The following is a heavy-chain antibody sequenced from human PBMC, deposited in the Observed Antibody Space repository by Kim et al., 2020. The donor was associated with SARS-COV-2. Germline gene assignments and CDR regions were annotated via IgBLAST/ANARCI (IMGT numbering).Heavy chain of an antibody. CDR3: ARSEGRASWHQFDY. CDR2: IFYSGST. Sequence: SETLSLTCTVSSDSFSAYYWSWIRQIPGKGLEWIGYIFYSGSTNYNLSLKSRATISWDTSRNQFSLDLTSVTQADTAVYYCARSEGRASWHQFDYWGQGVVVTVSS. CDR1: SDSFSAYY. J-gene: IGHJ4*02. V-gene: IGHV4-59*01.